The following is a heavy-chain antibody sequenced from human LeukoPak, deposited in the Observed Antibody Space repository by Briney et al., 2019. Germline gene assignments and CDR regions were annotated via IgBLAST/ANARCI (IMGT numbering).Heavy chain of an antibody. V-gene: IGHV3-33*01. CDR3: ARDAGVVVVAATENWFDP. Sequence: GRSLRLSCAASGFTFSSYGMHWVRQAPDKGLEWVAVIWYDGSNKYYADSVKGRFTISRDNSKNTLYLQMNSLRAEDTAVYYCARDAGVVVVAATENWFDPWGQGTLVTVSS. J-gene: IGHJ5*02. CDR1: GFTFSSYG. CDR2: IWYDGSNK. D-gene: IGHD2-15*01.